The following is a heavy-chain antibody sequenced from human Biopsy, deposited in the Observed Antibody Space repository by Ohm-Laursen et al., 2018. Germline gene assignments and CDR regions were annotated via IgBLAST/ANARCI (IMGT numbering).Heavy chain of an antibody. J-gene: IGHJ4*02. CDR2: IRDSGDSA. Sequence: SPRLSCAASGFTFSSHAMAWVRQAPGKGLEWVSGIRDSGDSAYYADSVKGRFTISRDNSRNTLYLQMNSLRAGDTAVYYCARGRTGGWGQGTLVTVSS. CDR3: ARGRTGG. V-gene: IGHV3-23*01. D-gene: IGHD1/OR15-1a*01. CDR1: GFTFSSHA.